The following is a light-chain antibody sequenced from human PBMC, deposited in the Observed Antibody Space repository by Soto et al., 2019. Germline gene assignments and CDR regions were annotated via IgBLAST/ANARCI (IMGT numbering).Light chain of an antibody. CDR2: YDS. CDR1: NIGSKS. J-gene: IGLJ2*01. CDR3: QVWDSSSDHPV. V-gene: IGLV3-21*04. Sequence: YELTQPPSVSVAPGKTARITCGGNNIGSKSVHWYQQKPGQAPVLVIYYDSDRPSGIPERFSGSNSGNTATLTISRVEAGDEADYYWQVWDSSSDHPVFGGGTKLTVL.